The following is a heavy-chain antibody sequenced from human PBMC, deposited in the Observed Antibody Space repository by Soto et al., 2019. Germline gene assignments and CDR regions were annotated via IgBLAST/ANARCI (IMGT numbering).Heavy chain of an antibody. D-gene: IGHD5-12*01. CDR2: ISAYNGNT. J-gene: IGHJ4*02. CDR1: GYTFTSYG. Sequence: ASVKVSCKASGYTFTSYGISWVRQAPGQGLEWMGWISAYNGNTNYAQKLQGRVTMTTDTSTSTAYIELRSLRSDDTAVYYCAKDYNYGPGIYFDYWGQGTLVTVSS. CDR3: AKDYNYGPGIYFDY. V-gene: IGHV1-18*01.